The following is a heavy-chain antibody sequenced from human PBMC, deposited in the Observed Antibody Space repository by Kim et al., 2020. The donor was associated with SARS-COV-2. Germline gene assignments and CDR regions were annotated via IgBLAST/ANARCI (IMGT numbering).Heavy chain of an antibody. CDR2: IKSDGSST. D-gene: IGHD6-19*01. CDR1: GFTFSTYW. CDR3: ATTAMGGTIHY. J-gene: IGHJ4*02. Sequence: GGSLRLSCAASGFTFSTYWMHWVRQVPGKGLVWVSRIKSDGSSTSYVDSVKDRFTISRDNAKNTLYLQMNSLRAEDTAVYYCATTAMGGTIHYWGQGILVTVSS. V-gene: IGHV3-74*01.